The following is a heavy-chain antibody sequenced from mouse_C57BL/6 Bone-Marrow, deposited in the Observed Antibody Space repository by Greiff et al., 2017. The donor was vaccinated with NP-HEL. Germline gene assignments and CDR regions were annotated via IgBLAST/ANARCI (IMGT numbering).Heavy chain of an antibody. V-gene: IGHV1-69*01. Sequence: QVQLQQPGAELVMPGASVKLSCKASGYTFTSYWMHWVKQRPGQGLEWIGDIDPSDSYTNYNQKFKGKSTLTVDKSSSTAYMQLSSLTSEDSAVYYCARSVYYGSFYAMDYWGQGTSVTVSS. J-gene: IGHJ4*01. D-gene: IGHD2-2*01. CDR1: GYTFTSYW. CDR3: ARSVYYGSFYAMDY. CDR2: IDPSDSYT.